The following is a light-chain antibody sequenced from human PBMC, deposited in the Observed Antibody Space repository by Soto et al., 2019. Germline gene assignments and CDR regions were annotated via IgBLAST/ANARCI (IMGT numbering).Light chain of an antibody. V-gene: IGKV3-15*01. CDR1: QSISSN. CDR2: GAS. CDR3: QQYNNWPLLT. Sequence: IVLTQSPATPSMSPNQRDPLSCRASQSISSNLAWYQYKPGQATRLLIFGASTRATGITARFSGSGSGTEFTLIISSLQSEDFAVYYCQQYNNWPLLTFGGGTKVDIK. J-gene: IGKJ4*01.